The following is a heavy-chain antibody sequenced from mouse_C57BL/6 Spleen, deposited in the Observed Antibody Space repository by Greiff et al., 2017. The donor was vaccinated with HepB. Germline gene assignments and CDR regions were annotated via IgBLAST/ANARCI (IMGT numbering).Heavy chain of an antibody. CDR3: ARSKYLARY. CDR2: IWAGGST. V-gene: IGHV2-9*02. D-gene: IGHD5-1*01. J-gene: IGHJ2*01. Sequence: QVQLKESGPGLVAPSQSLSITCTVYGYSLTRYGVHWVRQPPGKGLEWLGLIWAGGSTNYNWALMSRLSISIDNSKSLAFLIMNSLQTDDTALYYCARSKYLARYWGQGTTLIVSS. CDR1: GYSLTRYG.